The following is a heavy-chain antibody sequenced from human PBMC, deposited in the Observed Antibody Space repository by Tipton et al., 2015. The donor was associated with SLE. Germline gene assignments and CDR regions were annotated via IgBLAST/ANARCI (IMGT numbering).Heavy chain of an antibody. D-gene: IGHD2-8*01. Sequence: SLRLSCAASGFTFSSYAMHWVRQAPGKGLEWVAVISYDGSNKYYADSVKGRFTISRDNSKNTLYLQMNSLRAEDTAVYYCAMGDIVLMVYALRHWGQGTLVTVSS. V-gene: IGHV3-30-3*01. CDR1: GFTFSSYA. J-gene: IGHJ1*01. CDR2: ISYDGSNK. CDR3: AMGDIVLMVYALRH.